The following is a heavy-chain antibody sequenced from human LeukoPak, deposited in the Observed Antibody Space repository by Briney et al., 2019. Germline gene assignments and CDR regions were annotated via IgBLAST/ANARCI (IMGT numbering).Heavy chain of an antibody. Sequence: GGSLRLSCVASEFTFSSYGMHWVRQAPGKGLEWVAYIRYDGSDRYYADSVKGRFTISRDNSKNSLYLQMNSLRAEDTAVYYCAGTLTGYCSSTSCLDYWGQGTLVTVSS. CDR3: AGTLTGYCSSTSCLDY. CDR2: IRYDGSDR. J-gene: IGHJ4*02. V-gene: IGHV3-30*02. D-gene: IGHD2-2*01. CDR1: EFTFSSYG.